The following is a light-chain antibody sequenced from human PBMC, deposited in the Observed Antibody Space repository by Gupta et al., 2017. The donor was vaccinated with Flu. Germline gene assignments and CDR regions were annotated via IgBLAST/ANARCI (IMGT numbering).Light chain of an antibody. CDR2: LGS. V-gene: IGKV2-28*01. Sequence: PGEPASISCRSSQSLLHSNGYNYLDWYLQKPGQSPQLLIYLGSNRASGVPDRFSGSGSGTDFTLKISRVEAEDVGVYYCMQALQTPYTFGQGTKLEIK. J-gene: IGKJ2*01. CDR3: MQALQTPYT. CDR1: QSLLHSNGYNY.